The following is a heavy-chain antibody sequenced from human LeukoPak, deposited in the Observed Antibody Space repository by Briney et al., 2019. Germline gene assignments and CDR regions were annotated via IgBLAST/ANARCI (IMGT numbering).Heavy chain of an antibody. J-gene: IGHJ4*02. D-gene: IGHD4/OR15-4a*01. V-gene: IGHV3-11*01. CDR1: GFTFSDYY. CDR2: ISSSGSTI. Sequence: GGSLRLSCAASGFTFSDYYMSWIRQAPGKGLEWVSYISSSGSTIYYADSVKGRFTISRHNAKNSLYLQMNSLRAEDTAVYYCARRAGAYSHPYDYWGQGTLVTVSS. CDR3: ARRAGAYSHPYDY.